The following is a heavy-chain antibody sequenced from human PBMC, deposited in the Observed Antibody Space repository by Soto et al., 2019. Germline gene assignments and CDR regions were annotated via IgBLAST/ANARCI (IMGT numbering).Heavy chain of an antibody. CDR2: IYYSGST. CDR1: GGSISSGGYY. CDR3: ARGEEAIAAVNWFDP. V-gene: IGHV4-31*03. J-gene: IGHJ5*02. Sequence: QVQLQESGPGLVKPSQTLSLTCTVSGGSISSGGYYWSWIRQHPGKGLEWIGYIYYSGSTYYNPSPKSRVTIAVDTSKNQFSLKLSSVTAADTAVYYCARGEEAIAAVNWFDPWGQGTLVTVSS. D-gene: IGHD6-13*01.